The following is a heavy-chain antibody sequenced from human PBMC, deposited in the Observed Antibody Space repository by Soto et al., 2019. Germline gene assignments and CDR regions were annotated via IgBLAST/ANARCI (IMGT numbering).Heavy chain of an antibody. Sequence: PSETLSLTCTVSGGSISSSSYYWGWIRQPPGKGLEWIGSIYYSGSTYYNPSLKSRVTISVDTSKNQFSLKLSFVTAADTAVYYCARFRELAATYYGMDVWGKGTTVTVSS. D-gene: IGHD2-15*01. CDR3: ARFRELAATYYGMDV. CDR2: IYYSGST. J-gene: IGHJ6*04. CDR1: GGSISSSSYY. V-gene: IGHV4-39*07.